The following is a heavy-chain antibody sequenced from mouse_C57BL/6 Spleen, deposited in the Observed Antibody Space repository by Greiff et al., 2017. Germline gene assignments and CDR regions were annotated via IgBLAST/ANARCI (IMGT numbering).Heavy chain of an antibody. D-gene: IGHD1-1*01. Sequence: VQLQQPGAELVRPGSSVKLSCKASGYTFTSYWMHWVKQRPIQGLEWIGNIDPSDSETHYNQKFKDKATLTVDKSSSTAYMQLSSLTSEDSAVYYCARWATTVVATDAMDYWGQGTSVTVSS. CDR1: GYTFTSYW. CDR2: IDPSDSET. J-gene: IGHJ4*01. CDR3: ARWATTVVATDAMDY. V-gene: IGHV1-52*01.